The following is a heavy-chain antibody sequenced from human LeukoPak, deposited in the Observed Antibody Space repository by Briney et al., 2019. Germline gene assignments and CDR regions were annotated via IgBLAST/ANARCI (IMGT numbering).Heavy chain of an antibody. CDR3: ARGRSGYSYGFPRPPRDYYFDY. CDR1: GGSFSGYY. Sequence: SETLSLTCAVYGGSFSGYYWSWIRQPPGKGLEWIGEINHSGSTNHNPSLKSRVTISVDTSKNQFSLKLSSVTAADTAVYYCARGRSGYSYGFPRPPRDYYFDYWGEGTLVTVSS. D-gene: IGHD5-18*01. V-gene: IGHV4-34*01. CDR2: INHSGST. J-gene: IGHJ4*02.